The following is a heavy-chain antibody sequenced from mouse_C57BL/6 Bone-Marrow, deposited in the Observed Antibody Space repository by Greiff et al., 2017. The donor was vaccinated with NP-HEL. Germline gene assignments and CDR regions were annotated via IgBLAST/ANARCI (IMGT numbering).Heavy chain of an antibody. J-gene: IGHJ2*01. V-gene: IGHV1-55*01. CDR2: IYPGSGST. Sequence: QVQLQQPGAELVKPGASVKMSCKASGYTFTSYWITWVKQRPGQGLEWIGDIYPGSGSTNYNEKFKSKATLTVDTSSSTAYMQLSSLTSEDSAVYYCARGATVPVYFDYWGQGTTLTVSS. D-gene: IGHD1-1*01. CDR1: GYTFTSYW. CDR3: ARGATVPVYFDY.